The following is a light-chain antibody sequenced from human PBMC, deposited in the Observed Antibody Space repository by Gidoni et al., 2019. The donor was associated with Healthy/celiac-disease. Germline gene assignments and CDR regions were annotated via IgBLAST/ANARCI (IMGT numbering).Light chain of an antibody. Sequence: QSALTQPASVSGSPGQSITISCTGTTSEVGDYNYVSWYQQHPGKAPKLMIYQTSNRTAGVSNRFAASMSGNTASLTISGLQAVDEADYYCRSYTSSNTWVFGGGTKLTVL. CDR1: TSEVGDYNY. CDR2: QTS. CDR3: RSYTSSNTWV. J-gene: IGLJ3*02. V-gene: IGLV2-14*01.